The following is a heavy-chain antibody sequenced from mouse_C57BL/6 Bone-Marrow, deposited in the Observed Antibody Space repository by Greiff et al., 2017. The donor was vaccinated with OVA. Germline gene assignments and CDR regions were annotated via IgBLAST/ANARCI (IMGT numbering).Heavy chain of an antibody. CDR2: IWSGGST. J-gene: IGHJ3*01. V-gene: IGHV2-2*01. D-gene: IGHD2-4*01. CDR1: GFSLTSYG. Sequence: VHLVESGPGLVQPSQSLSITCTVSGFSLTSYGVHWVRQSPGKGLEWLGVIWSGGSTDYNAAFISRLSISKDNSKSQVFFKMSSLQADDTAIYYCAGTTMIPWFAYWGQGTLVTVSA. CDR3: AGTTMIPWFAY.